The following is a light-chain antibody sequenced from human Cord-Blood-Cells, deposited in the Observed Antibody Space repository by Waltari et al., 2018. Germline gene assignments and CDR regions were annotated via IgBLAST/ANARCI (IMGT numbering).Light chain of an antibody. CDR2: DAS. CDR3: EQRSNWYT. Sequence: EIVLTQSPATLSLSPGERATLPCRASQSVSSYLAWYQQKPGQAPRLLLYDASNRATGSPARFSGSGSGTDFTLTISSLEPEDFAVYYCEQRSNWYTFGQGTRLEIK. J-gene: IGKJ2*01. CDR1: QSVSSY. V-gene: IGKV3-11*01.